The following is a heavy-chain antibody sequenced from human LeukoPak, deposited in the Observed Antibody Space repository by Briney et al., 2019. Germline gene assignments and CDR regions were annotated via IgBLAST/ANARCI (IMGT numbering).Heavy chain of an antibody. J-gene: IGHJ4*02. Sequence: SETLSLTCTVSGGSISSFYWTWIRQPPGKRLEWIGDFSYRGKTNYSPSLKSRVTISVDTSKTQFSLKLSPVTAADTAVYYCARHSGGSGRSQSVREGHFDYWGQGTLVTVSS. CDR2: FSYRGKT. CDR1: GGSISSFY. V-gene: IGHV4-59*08. CDR3: ARHSGGSGRSQSVREGHFDY. D-gene: IGHD3-10*01.